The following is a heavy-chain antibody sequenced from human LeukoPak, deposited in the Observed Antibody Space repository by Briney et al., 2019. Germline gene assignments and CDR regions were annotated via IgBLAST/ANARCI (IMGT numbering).Heavy chain of an antibody. CDR3: ARDGGWLQLLFYFDY. D-gene: IGHD5-24*01. CDR2: ISYDGSTK. CDR1: GFSFSSHA. J-gene: IGHJ4*02. Sequence: PGGSLRLSCAASGFSFSSHAMHWVRQAPGKGLEWVAFISYDGSTKTYADSVKGRFTTSRDISLHLQMNSLKAEDTAVYYCARDGGWLQLLFYFDYWGQGTLVTVSS. V-gene: IGHV3-30*19.